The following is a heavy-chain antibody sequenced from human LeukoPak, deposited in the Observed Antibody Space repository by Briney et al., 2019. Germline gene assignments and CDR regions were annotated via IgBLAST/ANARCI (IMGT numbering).Heavy chain of an antibody. J-gene: IGHJ4*02. CDR2: ISSSSSYI. Sequence: GGSLRLSCAASGFTFSSYSMNWVRQAPGKGLEWVSSISSSSSYIYYADSVKGRFTISRDNAKNSLYLQMNSLRAEDMALYYCAKGRDSGSHDFDYWGQGTLVTVSS. D-gene: IGHD1-26*01. CDR3: AKGRDSGSHDFDY. V-gene: IGHV3-21*04. CDR1: GFTFSSYS.